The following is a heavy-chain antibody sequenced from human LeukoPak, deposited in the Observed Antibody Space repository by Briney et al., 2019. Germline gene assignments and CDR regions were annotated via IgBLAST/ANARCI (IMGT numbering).Heavy chain of an antibody. CDR3: ARSGGYYDY. V-gene: IGHV3-48*03. J-gene: IGHJ4*02. CDR2: ISTSGSTI. D-gene: IGHD4-23*01. CDR1: GFTFSSYE. Sequence: GGSLRLSCAASGFTFSSYEMNWVRQAPGKGLEWISYISTSGSTIYYAHSVKGRFTVSRDNAKNSLYLQMNSLRAEDTAVYYCARSGGYYDYWGQGTLVSVAS.